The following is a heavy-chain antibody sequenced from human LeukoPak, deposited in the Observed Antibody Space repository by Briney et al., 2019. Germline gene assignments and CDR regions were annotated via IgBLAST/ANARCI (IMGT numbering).Heavy chain of an antibody. CDR3: ARPHSSGWYGVYDI. V-gene: IGHV4-59*08. J-gene: IGHJ3*02. D-gene: IGHD6-19*01. CDR1: DGSISSHY. Sequence: PSETLSLTCTVSDGSISSHYWSWIRQPPGKGLEWIGHLAYSGTTSYNASLKSRVTISVDTSKNQFSLTLTSVTAADTAVYYCARPHSSGWYGVYDIWGQGTMVTVSS. CDR2: LAYSGTT.